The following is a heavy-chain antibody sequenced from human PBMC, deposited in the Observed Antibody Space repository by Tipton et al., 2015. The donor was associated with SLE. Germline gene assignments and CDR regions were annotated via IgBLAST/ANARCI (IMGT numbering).Heavy chain of an antibody. J-gene: IGHJ6*03. CDR1: GFTFSNYE. CDR2: ISSSGYTI. D-gene: IGHD3-3*01. V-gene: IGHV3-48*03. CDR3: ARSRSGPLKYYFMDV. Sequence: GSLRLSCAASGFTFSNYEMTWVRQAPGKGLECISYISSSGYTIYYADSVKGRVTISRDNAKNSLYQQMNSLRAEDTAVYFCARSRSGPLKYYFMDVPGSGTTVSVSS.